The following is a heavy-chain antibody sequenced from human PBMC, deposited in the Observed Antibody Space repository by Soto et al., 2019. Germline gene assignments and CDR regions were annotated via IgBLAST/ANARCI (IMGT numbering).Heavy chain of an antibody. D-gene: IGHD1-1*01. CDR1: GYRFTDFT. CDR3: ARGRRGADY. Sequence: QVHLVQSGPEVKKPGASVRVSCKTSGYRFTDFTLTWVRQAPGQGLEWMGWINPYNTNANYAEESQGRVTMTTDTSTTTAYMELRSLRSDDTAIYYCARGRRGADYWGQGTLVTVSS. CDR2: INPYNTNA. V-gene: IGHV1-18*01. J-gene: IGHJ4*02.